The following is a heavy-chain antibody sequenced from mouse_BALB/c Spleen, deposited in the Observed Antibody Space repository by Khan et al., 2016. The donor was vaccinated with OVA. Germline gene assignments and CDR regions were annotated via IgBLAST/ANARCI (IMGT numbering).Heavy chain of an antibody. Sequence: QVRLQQSGAELVRPGSSVKISCKASGFAFSSYWMNWVKQRPGQGLEWIGQIYPGDGDTNYNGKFRGKVTLTADKSSSTAYMQLSSLTSEDSAVYFCAGLRRYYYGMDYWGRGTSVTVSS. J-gene: IGHJ4*01. CDR1: GFAFSSYW. CDR2: IYPGDGDT. V-gene: IGHV1-80*01. CDR3: AGLRRYYYGMDY. D-gene: IGHD2-12*01.